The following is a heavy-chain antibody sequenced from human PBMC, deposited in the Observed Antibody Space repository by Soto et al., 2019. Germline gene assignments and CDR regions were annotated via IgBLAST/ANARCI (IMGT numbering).Heavy chain of an antibody. CDR1: GFTFDDYT. J-gene: IGHJ6*02. Sequence: EVQLVESGGVVVQPGGSLRLSCAASGFTFDDYTMHWVRQAPGEGLEWVSLISWDGGSTYYADSVKGRFTISRDNSKNSLYLQMTSLRTEATALYYCAKDPAYYYGMDVWGRGTTVTVSS. V-gene: IGHV3-43*01. CDR2: ISWDGGST. CDR3: AKDPAYYYGMDV.